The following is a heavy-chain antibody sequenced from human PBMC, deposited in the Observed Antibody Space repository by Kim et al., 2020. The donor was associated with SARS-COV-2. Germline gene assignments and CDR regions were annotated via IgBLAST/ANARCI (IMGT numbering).Heavy chain of an antibody. CDR1: GYTFTSYY. D-gene: IGHD6-19*01. J-gene: IGHJ6*02. Sequence: ASVKVSCKASGYTFTSYYMHWVRQAPGQGLEWMGIINPSGGSTSYAQKFQGRVTMTRDTSTSTVYMELSSLRSEDTAVYYCARRIAVAGYYYYYGMDVWGQGTTVTVSS. V-gene: IGHV1-46*01. CDR3: ARRIAVAGYYYYYGMDV. CDR2: INPSGGST.